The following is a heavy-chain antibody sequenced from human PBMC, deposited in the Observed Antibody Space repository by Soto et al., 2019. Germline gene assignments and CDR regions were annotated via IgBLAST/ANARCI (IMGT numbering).Heavy chain of an antibody. CDR2: IYPGDSDT. D-gene: IGHD2-2*01. J-gene: IGHJ6*02. CDR3: ARTIVVVPAATLDYGMDV. CDR1: GYSFTSYW. Sequence: GESLKISCNGSGYSFTSYWIGLVRQMPGKGLEWMGIIYPGDSDTRYSPSFQGQVTISADKSISTAYLQWSSLKASDTAMYYCARTIVVVPAATLDYGMDVWGQGTTVTVSS. V-gene: IGHV5-51*01.